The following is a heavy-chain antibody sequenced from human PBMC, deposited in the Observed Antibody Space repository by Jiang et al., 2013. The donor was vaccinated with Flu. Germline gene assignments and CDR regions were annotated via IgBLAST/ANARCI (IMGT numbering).Heavy chain of an antibody. CDR2: TYYRSKWYN. D-gene: IGHD6-19*01. V-gene: IGHV6-1*01. CDR3: ARDYQWRSGWFDP. J-gene: IGHJ5*02. Sequence: TYYRSKWYNDYAVSVKSRITINPDTSKNQFSLQLNSVTPEDTAVYYCARDYQWRSGWFDPWGQGTLVTVSS.